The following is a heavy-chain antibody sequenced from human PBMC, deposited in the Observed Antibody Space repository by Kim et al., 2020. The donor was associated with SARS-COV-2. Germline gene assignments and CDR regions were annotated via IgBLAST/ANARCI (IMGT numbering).Heavy chain of an antibody. Sequence: VEGRFTISRDKSKNTLYLQRNSLRAEDTAVYYCARDEGLGIYSYSGMDVWGQGTTVTVSS. V-gene: IGHV3-66*01. CDR3: ARDEGLGIYSYSGMDV. D-gene: IGHD3-10*01. J-gene: IGHJ6*02.